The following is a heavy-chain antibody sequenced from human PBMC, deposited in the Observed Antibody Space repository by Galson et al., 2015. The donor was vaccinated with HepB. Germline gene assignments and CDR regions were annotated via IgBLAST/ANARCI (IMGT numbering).Heavy chain of an antibody. V-gene: IGHV3-23*01. CDR3: ARTAAPYYYYFGLDV. CDR1: GFTFSSYA. Sequence: SLRLSCAASGFTFSSYAMAWVRQTPGNGLEWLLGISGNGGDTYYADSVKGRFTTSRDNYKNTLYLQMNSLRADDTALYYCARTAAPYYYYFGLDVWGHGTTVIVSS. J-gene: IGHJ6*02. D-gene: IGHD1-14*01. CDR2: ISGNGGDT.